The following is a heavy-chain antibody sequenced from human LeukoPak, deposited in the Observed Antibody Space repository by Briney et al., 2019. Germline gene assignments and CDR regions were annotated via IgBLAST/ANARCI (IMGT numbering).Heavy chain of an antibody. CDR3: ARGASASYSMDV. V-gene: IGHV3-21*01. CDR2: ISSSSSYI. J-gene: IGHJ6*02. CDR1: GFTFSSYT. Sequence: TAGGSLRLSCAASGFTFSSYTMNWVRQAPGKGLEWVSSISSSSSYIYSADSLKGRFTISRDNAKNSLYLQMNSLRAEDTAMYYCARGASASYSMDVWGQGTTVTVS.